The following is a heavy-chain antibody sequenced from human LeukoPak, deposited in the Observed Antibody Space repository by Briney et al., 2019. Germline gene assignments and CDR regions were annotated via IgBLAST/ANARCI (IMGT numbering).Heavy chain of an antibody. CDR1: GFTFSSYW. J-gene: IGHJ5*02. CDR3: ARDAGYCSGGSCYRDWFDP. V-gene: IGHV3-7*03. CDR2: IKQDGSEK. D-gene: IGHD2-15*01. Sequence: PGGSLRLSCAASGFTFSSYWMSGVRQAPGKGLEWVANIKQDGSEKYYVDSVKGRFTISRDNAKNSLYLQMNSLRAEDTAVYYCARDAGYCSGGSCYRDWFDPWGQGTLVTVSS.